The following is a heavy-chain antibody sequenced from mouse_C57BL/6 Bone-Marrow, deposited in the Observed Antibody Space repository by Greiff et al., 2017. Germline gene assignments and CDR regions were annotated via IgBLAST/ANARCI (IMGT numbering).Heavy chain of an antibody. CDR3: ARSGFYSNLLFAY. D-gene: IGHD2-5*01. J-gene: IGHJ3*01. V-gene: IGHV1-80*01. CDR2: IYPGDGDT. CDR1: GYAFSSYW. Sequence: QVQLQQSGAELVKPGASVKISCKASGYAFSSYWMNWVKQRPGKGLEWIGQIYPGDGDTNYNGKFKGKATLTADKSSSTAYMRLSSLTSEDSAVYFCARSGFYSNLLFAYWGQGTLVTVSA.